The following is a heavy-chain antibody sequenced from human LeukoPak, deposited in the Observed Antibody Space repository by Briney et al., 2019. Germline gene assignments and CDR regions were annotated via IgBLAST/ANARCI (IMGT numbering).Heavy chain of an antibody. D-gene: IGHD3-3*01. CDR2: IDPNSGGT. Sequence: ASVKVSCKASGYTFTGYYMHWVRQAPGQGPEWMGWIDPNSGGTNYAQKFQGRVIMTRDTSISTAYMELSRLRSDDTAVYYCARGGNIWSGSRPYFDYWGQGTLVTVSS. CDR3: ARGGNIWSGSRPYFDY. V-gene: IGHV1-2*02. CDR1: GYTFTGYY. J-gene: IGHJ4*02.